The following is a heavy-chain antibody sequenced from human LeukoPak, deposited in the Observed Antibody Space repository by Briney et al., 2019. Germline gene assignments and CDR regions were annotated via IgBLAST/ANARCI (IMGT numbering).Heavy chain of an antibody. CDR2: IYYSGST. J-gene: IGHJ4*02. D-gene: IGHD3-10*01. CDR1: GGSTSSGDYY. CDR3: ARVDYYSSGNYFDY. Sequence: SQTLSLTCTVSGGSTSSGDYYWSWIRQHPGKGLEWIGYIYYSGSTYYNPSLESRVTISVDTSKNQFSLKLSSVTAADTAVYYCARVDYYSSGNYFDYWGQGTLVTVSS. V-gene: IGHV4-31*03.